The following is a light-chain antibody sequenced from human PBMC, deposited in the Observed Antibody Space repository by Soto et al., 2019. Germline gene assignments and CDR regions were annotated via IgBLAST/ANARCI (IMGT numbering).Light chain of an antibody. CDR3: HQRGSWTRGT. CDR2: DAS. J-gene: IGKJ1*01. CDR1: QSVSSY. Sequence: EILMTQSPCTLSLSPGERATLSCRASQSVSSYLAWYQQKPGQAHRLLIYDASNMATGIPARFSGSGSGTDFTLTISSLEPEDLAVYYCHQRGSWTRGTFGQGTKV. V-gene: IGKV3-11*01.